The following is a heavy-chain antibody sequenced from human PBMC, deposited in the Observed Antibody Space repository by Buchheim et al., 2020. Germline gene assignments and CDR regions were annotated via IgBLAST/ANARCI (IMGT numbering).Heavy chain of an antibody. V-gene: IGHV3-7*01. Sequence: EVQLVESGGGLVQPGGSLRLSCAASGCTFSSYWMSWVRQAPGKGLEWVANIKQDGSEKYYVDSVKGRFTISRDNAKNSLYLQMNSLRAEDTAVYYCARYYDFWSGYGYYYGMDVWGQGTT. CDR3: ARYYDFWSGYGYYYGMDV. D-gene: IGHD3-3*01. CDR2: IKQDGSEK. J-gene: IGHJ6*02. CDR1: GCTFSSYW.